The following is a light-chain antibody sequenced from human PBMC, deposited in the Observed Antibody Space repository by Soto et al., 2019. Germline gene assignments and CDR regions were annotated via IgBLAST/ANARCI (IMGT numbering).Light chain of an antibody. J-gene: IGKJ5*01. CDR3: QQYNKWPLIT. CDR2: GAS. V-gene: IGKV3D-15*01. Sequence: EIVMTQSPATLSVSPLETSTLSCRASQSISIGLAWYRQKPGQAPRLLIYGASTRATGTPARFSGSGSGTDFTLTISSLQSEDFALYYCQQYNKWPLITFGQGTRLEIK. CDR1: QSISIG.